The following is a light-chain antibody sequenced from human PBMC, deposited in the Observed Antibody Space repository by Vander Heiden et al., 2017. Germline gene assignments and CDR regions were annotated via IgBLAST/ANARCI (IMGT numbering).Light chain of an antibody. V-gene: IGKV1-12*01. CDR2: AAS. CDR3: QQANNFPALG. Sequence: DTKLTQSPSSVSASVGDRVTITCRTSQGIGTWLAWYQQKPGKAPKLLIYAASNLQSGVPSRFSGSGSGTDFTLTISSLQPEDFATYYCQQANNFPALGFGGGTKVEIK. J-gene: IGKJ4*01. CDR1: QGIGTW.